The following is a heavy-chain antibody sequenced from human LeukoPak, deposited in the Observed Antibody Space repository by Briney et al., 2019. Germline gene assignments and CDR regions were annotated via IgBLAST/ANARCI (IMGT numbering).Heavy chain of an antibody. D-gene: IGHD3-22*01. CDR2: ISSSSNYI. Sequence: GGSLRLSCAASGFTFNDYGMSWVRQAPGKGLEWVSSISSSSNYISYTDSVKGRFTIPRDNAKNSLYLQMNGLRAEDTAVYYCARAHYYYDSSGYYYDAFDIWGQGTMVTVSS. CDR1: GFTFNDYG. V-gene: IGHV3-21*01. CDR3: ARAHYYYDSSGYYYDAFDI. J-gene: IGHJ3*02.